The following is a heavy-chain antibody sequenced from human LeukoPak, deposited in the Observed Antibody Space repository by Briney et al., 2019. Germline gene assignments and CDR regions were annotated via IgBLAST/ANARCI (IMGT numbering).Heavy chain of an antibody. J-gene: IGHJ4*02. Sequence: ATLKVSCKASGYTFTDYYIHWLRQAPGQGLEWMGWISANIGGTNYAQKFRGRVTMTKDPSISTAYMELSGLTSDDTAVYYCARDGSFDYWGQGTLVTVPS. D-gene: IGHD5-12*01. V-gene: IGHV1-2*02. CDR3: ARDGSFDY. CDR2: ISANIGGT. CDR1: GYTFTDYY.